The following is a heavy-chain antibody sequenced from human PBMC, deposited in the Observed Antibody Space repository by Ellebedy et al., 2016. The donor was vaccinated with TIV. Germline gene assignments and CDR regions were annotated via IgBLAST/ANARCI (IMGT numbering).Heavy chain of an antibody. CDR3: TKNFDPYVAVSSI. CDR1: GFTFSDYA. J-gene: IGHJ1*01. V-gene: IGHV3-23*01. CDR2: MSPTGDSI. Sequence: GESLKISCAASGFTFSDYAMSWVRQAPGKGLEWVSTMSPTGDSIYYAGSVKGRFTISRDNSQNMLFLQLNSLRADDTATYYCTKNFDPYVAVSSIWGQGTLVAVSS. D-gene: IGHD3-9*01.